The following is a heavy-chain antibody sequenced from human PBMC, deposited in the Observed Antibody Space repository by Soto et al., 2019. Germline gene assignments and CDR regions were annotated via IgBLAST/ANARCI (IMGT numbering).Heavy chain of an antibody. J-gene: IGHJ6*02. CDR2: IYYSGST. V-gene: IGHV4-31*03. D-gene: IGHD6-6*01. CDR3: AREGAAPYYYYGMDV. Sequence: SETLSLTCTVSGGSISSGGYFWSWIRQHPGKGLEWIGFIYYSGSTYYSPSLKSRVTISVDTSKNQFSLKLSSVTAADTAVYYCAREGAAPYYYYGMDVWGQGTTVTVSS. CDR1: GGSISSGGYF.